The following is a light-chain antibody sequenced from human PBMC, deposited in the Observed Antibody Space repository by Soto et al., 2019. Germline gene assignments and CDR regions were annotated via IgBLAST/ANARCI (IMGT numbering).Light chain of an antibody. V-gene: IGLV8-61*01. CDR3: VLYMGSGIAV. CDR2: STN. Sequence: QTVVTQEPSFSVFPGGTVTLTCGLSSGSVSTSYYASWYQQTPGQAPRTLIYSTNTRSSGVPDRFSGSILGNKAALPISGAQADDESEYYWVLYMGSGIAVFGGGTKHTVL. CDR1: SGSVSTSYY. J-gene: IGLJ3*02.